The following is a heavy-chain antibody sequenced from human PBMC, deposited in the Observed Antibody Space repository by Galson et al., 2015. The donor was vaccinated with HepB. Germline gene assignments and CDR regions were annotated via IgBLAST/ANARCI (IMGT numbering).Heavy chain of an antibody. Sequence: SVKVSCKASGYTFTSYYMHWVRQAPGQGLEWMGIINPSGGSTSYAQKFQGRVTMTRDTSTSTVYMELSSLRSEDTAVYYCARDPINSYSSISPDIDYWGQGTLVTVSS. CDR2: INPSGGST. V-gene: IGHV1-46*01. CDR1: GYTFTSYY. J-gene: IGHJ4*02. D-gene: IGHD6-13*01. CDR3: ARDPINSYSSISPDIDY.